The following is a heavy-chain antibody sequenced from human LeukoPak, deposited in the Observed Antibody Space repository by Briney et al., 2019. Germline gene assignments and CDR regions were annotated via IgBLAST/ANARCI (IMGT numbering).Heavy chain of an antibody. Sequence: GGSLRLSCAASGFTFSNAWMSWVRQAPGKGLEWVANMKYDGSEKYCVDSVKGRFTISRDNAKNSLYLQMNSLRAEDTAVYYCARDIEAAGLFLDYWGQGTLVTVSS. D-gene: IGHD6-13*01. V-gene: IGHV3-7*01. CDR2: MKYDGSEK. CDR3: ARDIEAAGLFLDY. J-gene: IGHJ4*02. CDR1: GFTFSNAW.